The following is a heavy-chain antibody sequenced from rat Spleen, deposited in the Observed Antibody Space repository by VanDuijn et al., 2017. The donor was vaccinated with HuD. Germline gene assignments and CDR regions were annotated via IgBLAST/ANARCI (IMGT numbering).Heavy chain of an antibody. CDR1: GFTFSNYG. Sequence: EVQLVESGGGLVQPGRSLKLSCAASGFTFSNYGMHWIRQAPTKGLEWVASISYDGSSTYYRDSVKGRFTISRDNAKSTLYLQMNSLRSEDTATYYCARSYIGTTLDYWGQGVMVTVSS. CDR2: ISYDGSST. D-gene: IGHD1-5*01. J-gene: IGHJ2*01. CDR3: ARSYIGTTLDY. V-gene: IGHV5-19*01.